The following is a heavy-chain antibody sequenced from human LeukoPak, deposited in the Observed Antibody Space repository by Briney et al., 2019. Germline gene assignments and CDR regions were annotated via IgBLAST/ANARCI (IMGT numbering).Heavy chain of an antibody. J-gene: IGHJ4*02. V-gene: IGHV4-59*08. CDR3: ARRYYDILTGYYAFDY. CDR2: IYYSGST. D-gene: IGHD3-9*01. Sequence: SETLSLTCTVSGGSISSYYWSWIRQPPGKGLEWIGYIYYSGSTNYNPSLKSRVTTSVDTSKNQFSLKLSSVTAADTAVYYCARRYYDILTGYYAFDYWGQGTLVTVSS. CDR1: GGSISSYY.